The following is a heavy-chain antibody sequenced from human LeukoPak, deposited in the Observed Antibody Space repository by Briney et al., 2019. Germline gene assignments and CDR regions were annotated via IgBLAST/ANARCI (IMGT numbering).Heavy chain of an antibody. CDR1: GSRFNNYW. V-gene: IGHV5-51*01. Sequence: GESLQISCQGSGSRFNNYWIGWVRPMPGKGLEWMGIIYPGDSDTRYSPAFQGQVTISADKSINTAYLQWSSLEASDTAIYYCARSGSIAARKNWFDPWGQGTLVIVSS. CDR2: IYPGDSDT. J-gene: IGHJ5*02. CDR3: ARSGSIAARKNWFDP. D-gene: IGHD6-6*01.